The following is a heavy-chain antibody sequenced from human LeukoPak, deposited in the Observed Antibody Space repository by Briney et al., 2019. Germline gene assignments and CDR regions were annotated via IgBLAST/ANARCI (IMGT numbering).Heavy chain of an antibody. Sequence: GASVKVSCKASGYTFTGYYMHWVRQAPGQGLEWMGWINPNSGGTNYAQNFQGRVTMTRDTSISTAYLDLSSLRSDDTAVYYCARDGDYGTGSYYRGCIDSWGQGTPVTVSP. D-gene: IGHD3-10*01. CDR3: ARDGDYGTGSYYRGCIDS. V-gene: IGHV1-2*02. J-gene: IGHJ4*02. CDR2: INPNSGGT. CDR1: GYTFTGYY.